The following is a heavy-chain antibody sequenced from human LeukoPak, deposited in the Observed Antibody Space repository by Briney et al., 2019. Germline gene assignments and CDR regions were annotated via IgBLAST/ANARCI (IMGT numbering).Heavy chain of an antibody. D-gene: IGHD5-18*01. CDR1: GSIFNTFA. CDR3: ARVRGIQLWSDFDY. J-gene: IGHJ4*02. CDR2: ISADGGTT. Sequence: GESLRLSCSGSGSIFNTFAIHWVRQAPGKGLQYVSAISADGGTTFYADSVKGRFAISRDNSKNTLFLQMNSLRAEDTAVYYCARVRGIQLWSDFDYWGQGTLVTVSS. V-gene: IGHV3-64*04.